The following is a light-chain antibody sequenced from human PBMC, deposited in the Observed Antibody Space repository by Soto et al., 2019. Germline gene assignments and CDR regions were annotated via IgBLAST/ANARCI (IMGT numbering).Light chain of an antibody. CDR2: WAS. J-gene: IGKJ1*01. Sequence: DIVMTQSPDSLTVSLGERATINCKSSQTVLSSSNNRNYLAWYQQKPGQPPTLLLYWASTRESGVPDRFSVSGSGADFTLTISRLQAEDVAVYYCHQYYTTPQTFGQGTKVEIK. CDR1: QTVLSSSNNRNY. CDR3: HQYYTTPQT. V-gene: IGKV4-1*01.